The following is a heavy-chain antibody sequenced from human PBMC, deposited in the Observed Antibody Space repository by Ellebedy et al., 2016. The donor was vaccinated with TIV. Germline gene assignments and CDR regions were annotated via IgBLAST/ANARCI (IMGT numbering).Heavy chain of an antibody. CDR1: GFTFSNAW. CDR3: AGPAAIGTKAFDY. V-gene: IGHV3-7*01. J-gene: IGHJ4*02. D-gene: IGHD2-2*01. CDR2: IKEDGSVE. Sequence: LSLTCAASGFTFSNAWMNWVRQAPGKGLEWVAQIKEDGSVEAYIDSVKGRFSISRDNAKKSLYLQMNNLRAEDTAVYYCAGPAAIGTKAFDYWGQGTLVTVSS.